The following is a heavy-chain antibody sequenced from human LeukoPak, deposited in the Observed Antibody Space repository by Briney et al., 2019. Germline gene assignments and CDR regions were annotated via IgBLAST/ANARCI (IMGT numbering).Heavy chain of an antibody. J-gene: IGHJ4*02. CDR2: INQDGSEK. CDR1: GFTLSSYW. V-gene: IGHV3-7*01. D-gene: IGHD5-24*01. Sequence: GGSLRLSCAASGFTLSSYWMSWVRQAPGKGLEWVANINQDGSEKYYVDSVKGRSTISRDNAKNSLYLQMNSLRAEVTAVYYCERDRDGYREFFDYWGQGTLVTVSS. CDR3: ERDRDGYREFFDY.